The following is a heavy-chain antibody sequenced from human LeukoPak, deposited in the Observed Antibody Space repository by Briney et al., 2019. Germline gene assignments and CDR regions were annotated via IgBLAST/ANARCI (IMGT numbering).Heavy chain of an antibody. CDR1: GYTVSNNY. CDR2: IYSGGST. J-gene: IGHJ5*02. Sequence: PGGSLRLSCAASGYTVSNNYMRWVRQAPGKGLEWVSLIYSGGSTYYADSVKGRFIISRDNSKNTLYLQMNSLRAEDTAVYYCAKGRRYNILTGYYVSEVDPWGQGTLVTVSS. D-gene: IGHD3-9*01. CDR3: AKGRRYNILTGYYVSEVDP. V-gene: IGHV3-66*01.